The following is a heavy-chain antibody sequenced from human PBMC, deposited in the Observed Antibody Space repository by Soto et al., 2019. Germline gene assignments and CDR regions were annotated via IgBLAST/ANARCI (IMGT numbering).Heavy chain of an antibody. Sequence: EVQLLESGGGLVQPGGSLRLSCAASGFTFRSYAMRWVRQAPGKGLEWVSAIGGSGDSTFYADSVKGRFTISRDNSKNTRYLQMNSLRAEDTAVYYCAKGMSGSYSYNWFDPWGQGTLVTVSS. V-gene: IGHV3-23*01. J-gene: IGHJ5*02. CDR1: GFTFRSYA. D-gene: IGHD1-26*01. CDR2: IGGSGDST. CDR3: AKGMSGSYSYNWFDP.